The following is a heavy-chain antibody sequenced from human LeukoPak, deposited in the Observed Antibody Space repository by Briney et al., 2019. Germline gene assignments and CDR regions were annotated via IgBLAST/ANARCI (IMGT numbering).Heavy chain of an antibody. J-gene: IGHJ6*02. V-gene: IGHV1-2*02. D-gene: IGHD2-21*02. CDR3: AGDPEVTATPYYDYYGMDV. CDR2: INPNSGGT. CDR1: GYTFTGYY. Sequence: ASVKVSCKASGYTFTGYYMHWVRQAPGQGLEWMGWINPNSGGTNYAQKFQGRVTMTRDTSISTGYMELSRLTSDDTAVYYCAGDPEVTATPYYDYYGMDVWSQGTTVTVSS.